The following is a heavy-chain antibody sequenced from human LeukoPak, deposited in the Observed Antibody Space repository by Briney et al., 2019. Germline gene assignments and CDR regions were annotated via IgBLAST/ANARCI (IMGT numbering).Heavy chain of an antibody. CDR2: INSDGKTT. CDR3: ARRLLEYSSRSYYYYMDV. CDR1: GFTFSNSW. D-gene: IGHD6-13*01. J-gene: IGHJ6*03. V-gene: IGHV3-74*01. Sequence: GGSLRLSCAASGFTFSNSWMHWVRQAPGKGLVWISRINSDGKTTTYADSVKGRFTISRDNAKNTLYLQMNSLSAEDTAVYYCARRLLEYSSRSYYYYMDVWGKGTTVTVSS.